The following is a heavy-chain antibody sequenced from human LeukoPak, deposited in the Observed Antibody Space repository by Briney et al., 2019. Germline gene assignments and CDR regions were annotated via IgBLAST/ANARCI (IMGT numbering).Heavy chain of an antibody. D-gene: IGHD5-12*01. J-gene: IGHJ6*02. CDR3: ARDAGPYVDIVATALYYYYYGMDV. CDR2: INPNSGGT. CDR1: GYTFTGYY. Sequence: ASVKVSCKVSGYTFTGYYMHWVRQAPGQGLEWMGWINPNSGGTNYAQKFQGRVTMTRDTSISTAYMELSRLRSDDTAVYYCARDAGPYVDIVATALYYYYYGMDVWGQGTTVTVSS. V-gene: IGHV1-2*02.